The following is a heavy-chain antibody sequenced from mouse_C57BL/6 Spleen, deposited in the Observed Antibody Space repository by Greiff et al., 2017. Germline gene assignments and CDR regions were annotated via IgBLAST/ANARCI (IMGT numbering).Heavy chain of an antibody. CDR1: GYTFTSYG. Sequence: QVHVKQSGAELARPGASVKLSCKASGYTFTSYGISWVKQRTGQGLEWIGEIYPRSGNTYYNEKFKGKATLTADKPSSTAYMELRSLTSEDSAVYFCASGTGAMDYWGQGTSVTVSS. CDR3: ASGTGAMDY. J-gene: IGHJ4*01. V-gene: IGHV1-81*01. CDR2: IYPRSGNT. D-gene: IGHD4-1*01.